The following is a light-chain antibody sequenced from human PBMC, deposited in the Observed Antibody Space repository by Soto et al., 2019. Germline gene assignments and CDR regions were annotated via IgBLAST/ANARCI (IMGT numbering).Light chain of an antibody. Sequence: DIVMTQSPLSLPVTPGEPAYISCRSSQSLLHSNGYNYLDWYLQKPGQSPQLLIYLGSNRASGVPDRFSGSGSGTDFTLKISRVEAEDVGVYYCMQALQTRTFGQGTKVDIK. J-gene: IGKJ1*01. V-gene: IGKV2-28*01. CDR2: LGS. CDR3: MQALQTRT. CDR1: QSLLHSNGYNY.